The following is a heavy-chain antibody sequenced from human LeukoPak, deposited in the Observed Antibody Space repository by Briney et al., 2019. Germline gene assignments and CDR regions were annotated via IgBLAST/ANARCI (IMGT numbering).Heavy chain of an antibody. V-gene: IGHV3-30*18. CDR1: GFTFSSYG. Sequence: PGGSLRLSCAASGFTFSSYGMHWVRQAPGKGLEWVAVISYDGSNKYYADSVKGRFTISRDNSKNTLYLQMNSLRAEDTAVYYCAKDASSHPSYWYYGMDVWGQGTTVTVSS. CDR2: ISYDGSNK. D-gene: IGHD2-15*01. CDR3: AKDASSHPSYWYYGMDV. J-gene: IGHJ6*02.